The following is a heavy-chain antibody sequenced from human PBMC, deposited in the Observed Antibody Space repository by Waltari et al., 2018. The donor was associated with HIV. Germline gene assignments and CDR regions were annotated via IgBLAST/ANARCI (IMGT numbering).Heavy chain of an antibody. Sequence: QVQLVQSGAEVKKPGASVKVSCKASGYTFTSYDINWVRQATGQRLEWMGWMNPISGNTGYAQKFQGRVTMTRNTSISTAYMELGSLRSEDTAVYFCARGRYCSSTSCPYWFDPWGQGTLVTVSS. D-gene: IGHD2-2*01. V-gene: IGHV1-8*01. CDR3: ARGRYCSSTSCPYWFDP. J-gene: IGHJ5*02. CDR1: GYTFTSYD. CDR2: MNPISGNT.